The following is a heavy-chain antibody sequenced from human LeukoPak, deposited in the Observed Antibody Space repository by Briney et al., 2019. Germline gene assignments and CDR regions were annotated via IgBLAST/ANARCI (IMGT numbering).Heavy chain of an antibody. CDR2: ISGDNGST. Sequence: SVKVSCKSSGYIFTSYGISWVRQAPGQGLEWMGWISGDNGSTNYAQKVQGRVTMTTDTSTSTVYMELRSLRSDDSAVYYCAREDTRRGSRSYFDYWGQGTLVTVSS. CDR3: AREDTRRGSRSYFDY. CDR1: GYIFTSYG. J-gene: IGHJ4*02. D-gene: IGHD2-2*01. V-gene: IGHV1-18*01.